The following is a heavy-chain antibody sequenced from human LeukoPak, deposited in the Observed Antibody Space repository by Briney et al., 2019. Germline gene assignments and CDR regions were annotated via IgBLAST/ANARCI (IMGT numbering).Heavy chain of an antibody. Sequence: GGSLRLSCAASGFTFSSYSMNWVRQAPGKGLEWVSSISSSSSYIYYADSVKGRFTISRDNAKNSLYLQMNSLRAEDTAVYYCARGEKGTYYYDSSGYYTPNYWGQGTLVTVSS. CDR3: ARGEKGTYYYDSSGYYTPNY. CDR1: GFTFSSYS. D-gene: IGHD3-22*01. J-gene: IGHJ4*02. CDR2: ISSSSSYI. V-gene: IGHV3-21*01.